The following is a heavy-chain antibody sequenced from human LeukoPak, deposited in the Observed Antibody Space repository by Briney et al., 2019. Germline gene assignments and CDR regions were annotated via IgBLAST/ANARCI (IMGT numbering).Heavy chain of an antibody. CDR1: GFTFSSYG. J-gene: IGHJ4*02. Sequence: PGGSLRLSCAASGFTFSSYGMHWVRQAPGKGLEWVAVIWYDGSNKYYADSVKGRFTISRDNSKNTLYLQMNSLRAEDTAVYYCARDAMYCDFWSGYYDYWGQGTLVTVSP. CDR3: ARDAMYCDFWSGYYDY. CDR2: IWYDGSNK. D-gene: IGHD3-3*01. V-gene: IGHV3-33*01.